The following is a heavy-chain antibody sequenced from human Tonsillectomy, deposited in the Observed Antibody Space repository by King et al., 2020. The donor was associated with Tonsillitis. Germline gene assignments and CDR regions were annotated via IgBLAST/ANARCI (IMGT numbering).Heavy chain of an antibody. CDR3: ARVFGEDQVGGWLPYYYYGMDV. D-gene: IGHD6-19*01. Sequence: VQLVESGAEVKKPGSSVKVSCKASGGTFSSYAISWVRQAPGQGLEWMGGIIPIFGTANYAQKFQGRVTITADESTSTAYMELSSLRSEDTAVYYCARVFGEDQVGGWLPYYYYGMDVWGQGTTVTVSS. CDR2: IIPIFGTA. CDR1: GGTFSSYA. V-gene: IGHV1-69*01. J-gene: IGHJ6*02.